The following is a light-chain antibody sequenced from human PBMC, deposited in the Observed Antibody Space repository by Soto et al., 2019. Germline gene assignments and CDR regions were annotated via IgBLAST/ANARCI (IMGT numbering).Light chain of an antibody. CDR2: EVS. V-gene: IGLV2-8*01. J-gene: IGLJ2*01. CDR3: SSYAGSNNVV. CDR1: NSDVGGYNY. Sequence: QSALTQPPSASGSPGQSVTISCTGTNSDVGGYNYVSWYQHHPGKAPKLMIYEVSKRPSGVPDRFSGSKSGNAASLTVSGLQAEDEGDYYCSSYAGSNNVVFGGGTKVTVL.